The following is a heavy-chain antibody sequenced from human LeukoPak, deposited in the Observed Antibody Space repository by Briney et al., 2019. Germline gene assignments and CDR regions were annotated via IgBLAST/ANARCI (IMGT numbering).Heavy chain of an antibody. CDR1: GFAFSTYS. CDR3: ARDWHYSDSSGYYYPYYYMDV. CDR2: ISSSSRTI. D-gene: IGHD3-22*01. Sequence: GGSLRLSCAASGFAFSTYSMNWVRQAPGKGLEWVSYISSSSRTIYYADSVKGRFTISRDNAKNSLYLQMNSLRAEDTAVYYCARDWHYSDSSGYYYPYYYMDVWGKGTTDTVSS. V-gene: IGHV3-48*04. J-gene: IGHJ6*03.